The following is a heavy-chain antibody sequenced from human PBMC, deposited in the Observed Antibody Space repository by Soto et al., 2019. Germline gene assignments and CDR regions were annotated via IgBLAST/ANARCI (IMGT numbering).Heavy chain of an antibody. CDR2: ISGSGRTI. CDR3: AKVGPSYYYGMDV. J-gene: IGHJ6*02. CDR1: GLDFNSEV. V-gene: IGHV3-23*01. D-gene: IGHD1-26*01. Sequence: PGGSLRLSCAASGLDFNSEVMCWVRQAPGKGLEWVSSISGSGRTIYHADSMRGRSAISRDNSKNSLYLQLNNLRVDDTAVYYCAKVGPSYYYGMDVWGQGTTVTVSS.